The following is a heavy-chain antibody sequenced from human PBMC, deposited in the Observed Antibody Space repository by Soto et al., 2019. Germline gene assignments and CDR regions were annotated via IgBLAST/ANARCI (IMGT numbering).Heavy chain of an antibody. CDR1: GYTSTSYY. J-gene: IGHJ4*02. CDR3: ARERIQLYYDY. V-gene: IGHV1-46*01. Sequence: SSVKVSCKASGYTSTSYYMHWVRQAPGQGLEWMGIINPSGGSTSYAQKFQGRVTMTRDTSTSTVYMELSSLRSEDTAVYYCARERIQLYYDYWGQGTLVTVSS. D-gene: IGHD5-18*01. CDR2: INPSGGST.